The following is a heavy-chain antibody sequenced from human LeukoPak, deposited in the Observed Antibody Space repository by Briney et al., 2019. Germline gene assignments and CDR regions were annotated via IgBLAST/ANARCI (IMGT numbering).Heavy chain of an antibody. CDR3: TTDPNCSSTSCWPYYYYYMDV. Sequence: PGGSLRLSCAASGFTFSNAWMSWVRQAPGKGLEWVGRIKSKTDGGTTDYAAPVKGRFTISRDDSKNTLYLQMNSLKTEGTAVYYCTTDPNCSSTSCWPYYYYYMDVWGKGTTVTVSS. CDR2: IKSKTDGGTT. V-gene: IGHV3-15*01. J-gene: IGHJ6*03. CDR1: GFTFSNAW. D-gene: IGHD2-2*01.